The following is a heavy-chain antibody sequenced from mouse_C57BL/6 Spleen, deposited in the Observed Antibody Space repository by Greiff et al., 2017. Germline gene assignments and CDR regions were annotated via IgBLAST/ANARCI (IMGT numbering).Heavy chain of an antibody. Sequence: EVKLMESGGGLVKPGGSLKLSCAASGFTFSSYAMSWVRQTPEKRLEWVATISDGGSYTYYPDNVKGRFTISRDNAKNNLYLQMSHLKSEDTAMYYCARGDGYDDGAYYAMDYWGRGTSVTVSS. CDR3: ARGDGYDDGAYYAMDY. D-gene: IGHD2-2*01. V-gene: IGHV5-4*03. CDR2: ISDGGSYT. J-gene: IGHJ4*01. CDR1: GFTFSSYA.